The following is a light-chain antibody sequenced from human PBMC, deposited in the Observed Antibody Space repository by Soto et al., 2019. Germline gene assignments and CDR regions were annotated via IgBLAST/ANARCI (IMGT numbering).Light chain of an antibody. CDR1: SSDVGSYNR. J-gene: IGLJ2*01. V-gene: IGLV2-18*02. CDR3: SSYTSSSTPPVV. CDR2: EVS. Sequence: QSALTQPPSVSGSPGQSVTISCTGTSSDVGSYNRVSWYQQPPGTAPKLMIYEVSNRPSGVPDRFSGSKSGNTASLTISGLQAEDEADYYCSSYTSSSTPPVVFGGGTKLTVL.